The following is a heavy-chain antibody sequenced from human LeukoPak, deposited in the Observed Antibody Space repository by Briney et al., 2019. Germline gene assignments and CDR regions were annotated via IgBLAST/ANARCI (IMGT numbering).Heavy chain of an antibody. CDR1: GYTLTELS. Sequence: ASVKVSCKVSGYTLTELSMHWVRQAPGKGFEWMGGFDPEDGETIYAQKFQGRVTMTEDTSTDTAYMELSSLRSEDTAVYYCATTSPYGSYDGLGAFDIWGQGTMVTVSS. CDR3: ATTSPYGSYDGLGAFDI. J-gene: IGHJ3*02. V-gene: IGHV1-24*01. D-gene: IGHD1-26*01. CDR2: FDPEDGET.